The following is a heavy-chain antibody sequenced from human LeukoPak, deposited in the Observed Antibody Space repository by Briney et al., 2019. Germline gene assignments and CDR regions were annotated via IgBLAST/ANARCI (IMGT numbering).Heavy chain of an antibody. J-gene: IGHJ4*02. V-gene: IGHV3-33*06. CDR3: AKGGGYSYGYFESLSY. CDR1: GFTFSSYG. CDR2: IWYDGSNK. D-gene: IGHD5-18*01. Sequence: GGSLRLSCAASGFTFSSYGMHWVRQAPGKGLEWVAVIWYDGSNKYYADSVKGRFTISRDNSKNTLYLQMNSLRAEDTAVYYCAKGGGYSYGYFESLSYWGQGTLVTVSS.